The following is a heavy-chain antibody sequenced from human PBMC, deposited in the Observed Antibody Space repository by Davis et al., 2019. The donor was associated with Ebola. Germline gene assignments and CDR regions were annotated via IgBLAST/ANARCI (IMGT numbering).Heavy chain of an antibody. D-gene: IGHD2-2*01. Sequence: SVKVSCKASGGTFSSYAISWVRQAPGQGLEWMGRIIPILGTANYAQKFQGRVTITADESTSTAYMELSSLRSEDTAVYYCARASALYNWFDPWGQGTLVTVSS. CDR1: GGTFSSYA. CDR2: IIPILGTA. CDR3: ARASALYNWFDP. J-gene: IGHJ5*02. V-gene: IGHV1-69*11.